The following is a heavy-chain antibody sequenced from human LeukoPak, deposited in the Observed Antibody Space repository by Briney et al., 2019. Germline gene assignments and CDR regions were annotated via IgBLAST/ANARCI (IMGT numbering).Heavy chain of an antibody. V-gene: IGHV1-18*01. J-gene: IGHJ4*02. CDR3: ARDPDYYGSGYFDY. CDR2: ISAYNGNT. CDR1: GYTFTSYG. D-gene: IGHD3-10*01. Sequence: ASVKVSCKASGYTFTSYGISWVRQAPGQGLEWMGWISAYNGNTNYAQKLQGRVTMTTDTSTSTAYMELRSLRSDDTAVYYCARDPDYYGSGYFDYWGQGTLVIVSS.